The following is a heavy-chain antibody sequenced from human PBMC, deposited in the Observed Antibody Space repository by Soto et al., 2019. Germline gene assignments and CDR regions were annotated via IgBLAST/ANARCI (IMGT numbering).Heavy chain of an antibody. D-gene: IGHD1-7*01. CDR3: ARTDPLITGTYYFDY. CDR1: GYTFTSYA. Sequence: ASVKVSCMASGYTFTSYAMHWVRQAPGQRLEWMGWINAGNGNTKYSQKFQGRVTITRDTSASTAYMELSSLRSEDTAVYYCARTDPLITGTYYFDYWGQGTLVTVSS. CDR2: INAGNGNT. J-gene: IGHJ4*02. V-gene: IGHV1-3*01.